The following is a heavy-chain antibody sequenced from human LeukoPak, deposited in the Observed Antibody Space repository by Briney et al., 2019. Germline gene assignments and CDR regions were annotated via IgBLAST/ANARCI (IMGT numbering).Heavy chain of an antibody. V-gene: IGHV3-48*01. CDR2: ISSSSSAI. CDR1: ESTFSIYS. Sequence: GGSLRLSCAASESTFSIYSMNWVRQSPWKGLEWVSYISSSSSAIYYADSVKGRFTISRDHSKNTLYLQMNSLRAEDTAVYYCARDYYYYAMDVWGQGTTVTVSS. J-gene: IGHJ6*02. CDR3: ARDYYYYAMDV.